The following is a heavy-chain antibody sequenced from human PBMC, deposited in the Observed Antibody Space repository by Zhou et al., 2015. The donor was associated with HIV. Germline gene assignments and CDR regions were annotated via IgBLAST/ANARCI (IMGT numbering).Heavy chain of an antibody. J-gene: IGHJ4*02. CDR3: VPLELRGFVDY. D-gene: IGHD1-7*01. CDR1: GFTFSSYA. V-gene: IGHV3-30-3*01. CDR2: ISYDGSNK. Sequence: QVQLVESGGGVVQPGRSLRLSCAASGFTFSSYAMHWVRQAPGKGLEWVAVISYDGSNKYYADSVKGRFTISRDNSKKTLYLQMNSLRPEDTAVYYCVPLELRGFVDYWGQGILVTVSS.